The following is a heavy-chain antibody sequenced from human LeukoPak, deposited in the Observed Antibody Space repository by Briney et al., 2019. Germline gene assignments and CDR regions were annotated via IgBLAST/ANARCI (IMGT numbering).Heavy chain of an antibody. CDR1: GFTFFTYS. V-gene: IGHV3-30*04. Sequence: PGGSLRLSCAASGFTFFTYSMHWVRQAPGKGLEWVAVVSYDGSNKNYADSVKGRLTISRDNSKSTLYLQMNSLRPDDTAVYYCARGVTDDTGVAQFDSWGQGSLVTVSS. CDR2: VSYDGSNK. J-gene: IGHJ4*02. CDR3: ARGVTDDTGVAQFDS. D-gene: IGHD3-3*01.